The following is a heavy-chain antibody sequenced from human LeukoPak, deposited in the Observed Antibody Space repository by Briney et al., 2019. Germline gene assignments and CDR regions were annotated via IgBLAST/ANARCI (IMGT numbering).Heavy chain of an antibody. J-gene: IGHJ6*03. D-gene: IGHD1-26*01. V-gene: IGHV3-30*18. CDR2: ISYDGSNK. Sequence: SLRLSCAASGFTFSSYGMHWVRQAPGKGLEWVAVISYDGSNKYYADSVKGRFTISRDNSKNTLYLQMNSLRAEDTAVYYCAKVSGGSYYNYYYYYMDVWGKGTTVTVSS. CDR1: GFTFSSYG. CDR3: AKVSGGSYYNYYYYYMDV.